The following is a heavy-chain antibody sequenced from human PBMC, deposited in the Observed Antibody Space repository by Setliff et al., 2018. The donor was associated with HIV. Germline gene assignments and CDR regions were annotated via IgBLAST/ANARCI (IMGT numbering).Heavy chain of an antibody. CDR2: IFYTGST. Sequence: PSENLSLTCTVSGGSISSSSYYWDWIRQPPGKSLEWVGSIFYTGSTNYRPSLESRVIVSLDTSKTQFSLKLSSVTAADTAVYYCTRRDVTTGMDSWGPGILVTVSS. CDR3: TRRDVTTGMDS. D-gene: IGHD4-17*01. J-gene: IGHJ4*02. CDR1: GGSISSSSYY. V-gene: IGHV4-39*01.